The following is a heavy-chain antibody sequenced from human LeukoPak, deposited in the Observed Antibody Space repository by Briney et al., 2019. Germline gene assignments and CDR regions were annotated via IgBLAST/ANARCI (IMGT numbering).Heavy chain of an antibody. V-gene: IGHV3-30*04. CDR2: ISYDGSNK. Sequence: GGSLRLSCAASGFTFSSYAMHWVRQAPGKGLEWVAVISYDGSNKYYADSVKGRFTISRDNSKNTLYLQMNSLRAEDTAVYYCARGSYSTVPELFDYWVQATLVTVSS. D-gene: IGHD4-11*01. J-gene: IGHJ4*02. CDR3: ARGSYSTVPELFDY. CDR1: GFTFSSYA.